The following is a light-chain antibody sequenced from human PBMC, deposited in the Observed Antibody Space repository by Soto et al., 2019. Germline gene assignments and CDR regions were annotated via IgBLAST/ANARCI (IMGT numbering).Light chain of an antibody. CDR1: QSVNNY. V-gene: IGKV3-11*01. CDR3: QQRINWPLT. Sequence: TQSPSTLSASVGDRVTITCRASQSVNNYLAWYQQKPGQAPRLLIYDASTRATGIPARFSGSGSGTDFTLTISSLEPEDFAVYYCQQRINWPLTFGGGTKVDIK. J-gene: IGKJ4*01. CDR2: DAS.